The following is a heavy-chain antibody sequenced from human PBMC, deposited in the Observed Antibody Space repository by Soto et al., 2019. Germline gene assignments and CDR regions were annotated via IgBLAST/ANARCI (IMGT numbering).Heavy chain of an antibody. D-gene: IGHD3-16*01. CDR3: ERDGGG. Sequence: QVQLVQSGAEVKKPGSSVKVSCKASGGTFRRSTISWVRQAPGQGLEWMGRIIPILGIANYAQKFQGRVRISDDKSTSTAYMEPSSVRSEDKAVDYGERDGGGWGQGTLVTVSS. J-gene: IGHJ4*02. CDR1: GGTFRRST. CDR2: IIPILGIA. V-gene: IGHV1-69*08.